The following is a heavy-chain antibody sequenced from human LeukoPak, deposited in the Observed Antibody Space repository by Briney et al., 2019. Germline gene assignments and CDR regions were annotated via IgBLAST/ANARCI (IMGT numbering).Heavy chain of an antibody. D-gene: IGHD4-17*01. V-gene: IGHV4-59*11. J-gene: IGHJ3*02. Sequence: SETLSLTCAVSDDSFSSHYWTWIRQPPGKGLEWIGYISYIGSTNYNPSLKSRVTISIDTSKNQFSLKLTSVTAADTAVYYCARDLVTVTKGFDIWGQGTVVSVSP. CDR3: ARDLVTVTKGFDI. CDR2: ISYIGST. CDR1: DDSFSSHY.